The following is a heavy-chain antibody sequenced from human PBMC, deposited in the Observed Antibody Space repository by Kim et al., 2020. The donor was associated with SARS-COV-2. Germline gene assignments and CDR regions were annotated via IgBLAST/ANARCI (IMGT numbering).Heavy chain of an antibody. CDR2: IYYNGRT. CDR1: GGSISSSSYY. D-gene: IGHD2-8*01. J-gene: IGHJ4*02. CDR3: AQASAVSAGGGWFDY. Sequence: SETLSLTCTVSGGSISSSSYYWGWIRQPPGKGLEWIGTIYYNGRTYYNPSLKSRVTISVDTSKNQFSLKLSSVTAADTAVYYCAQASAVSAGGGWFDYWGQGTLVAVSS. V-gene: IGHV4-39*01.